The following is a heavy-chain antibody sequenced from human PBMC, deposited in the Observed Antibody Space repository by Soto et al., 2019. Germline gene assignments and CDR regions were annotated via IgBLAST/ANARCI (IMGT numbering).Heavy chain of an antibody. CDR3: AKGQHCSTTSCYFYFYGMDV. D-gene: IGHD2-2*01. CDR1: GFIFNTYG. Sequence: QVQLVESGGGVVQPGRSLRLSCAASGFIFNTYGMHWVHQAPGKGLEWVAVISYDGSNKYYAGSVKGRLTISRDNSKNTLYLQMNSLRAEDTAVYYCAKGQHCSTTSCYFYFYGMDVWGQGTKVAVSS. J-gene: IGHJ6*02. V-gene: IGHV3-30*18. CDR2: ISYDGSNK.